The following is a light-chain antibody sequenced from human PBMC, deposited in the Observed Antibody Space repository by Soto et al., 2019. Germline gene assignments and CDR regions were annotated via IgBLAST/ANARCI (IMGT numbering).Light chain of an antibody. CDR3: QQRRNWPPT. Sequence: EIVLTQSPATLSLSPGERATLSCRASQSVSSYLAWYQQKPGQAPRLLIYDASNRATGIPARFSGSGSGTDFTLTISSLEPEDFAVYYCQQRRNWPPTFGQGTK. CDR1: QSVSSY. V-gene: IGKV3-11*01. CDR2: DAS. J-gene: IGKJ1*01.